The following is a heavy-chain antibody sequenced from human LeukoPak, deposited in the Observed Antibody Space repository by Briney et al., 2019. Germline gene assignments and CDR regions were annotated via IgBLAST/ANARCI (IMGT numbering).Heavy chain of an antibody. J-gene: IGHJ4*02. V-gene: IGHV3-7*01. Sequence: GGSLRLSYAASGFTFSSYWMSWVRQAPGKGLEWVANIKQDGSEKYYVDSVKGRFTISRDNAKNSLYLQMNSLRVEDTAVYYCARDLCTTTSCLDYWGQGTLLTVSS. CDR1: GFTFSSYW. D-gene: IGHD2-2*01. CDR3: ARDLCTTTSCLDY. CDR2: IKQDGSEK.